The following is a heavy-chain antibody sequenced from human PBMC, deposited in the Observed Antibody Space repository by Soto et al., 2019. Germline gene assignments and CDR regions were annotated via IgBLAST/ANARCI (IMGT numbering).Heavy chain of an antibody. D-gene: IGHD2-2*01. V-gene: IGHV1-2*02. CDR3: ARDTPDCSSTSCYDWFDP. CDR1: GYTFTGYY. Sequence: ASVKVSCKASGYTFTGYYMHWVRQAPGQGLEWMGWINPNSGGTSYAQKFQGRVTMTRDTSISTAYMELSRLRSDDTAVYYCARDTPDCSSTSCYDWFDPWGQGTLVTVSS. CDR2: INPNSGGT. J-gene: IGHJ5*02.